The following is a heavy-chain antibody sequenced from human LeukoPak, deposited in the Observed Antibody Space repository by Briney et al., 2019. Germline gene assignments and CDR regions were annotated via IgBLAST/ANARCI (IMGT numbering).Heavy chain of an antibody. CDR3: ARASVSYDSSGYYFDY. D-gene: IGHD3-22*01. Sequence: GGSLRLSCAASGFTFSTYAMHWVRQAPGKGLEWVALISYNGNNKYYADSVKGRFTISRDNSKNTLYLQMNSLRAEDTAVYYCARASVSYDSSGYYFDYWGQGTLVTVSS. CDR2: ISYNGNNK. V-gene: IGHV3-30-3*01. J-gene: IGHJ4*02. CDR1: GFTFSTYA.